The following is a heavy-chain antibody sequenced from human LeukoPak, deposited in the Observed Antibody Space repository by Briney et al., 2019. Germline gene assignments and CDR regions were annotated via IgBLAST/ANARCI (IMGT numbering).Heavy chain of an antibody. CDR3: ARDSIAAAVNWFDP. D-gene: IGHD6-13*01. CDR1: GGTFSSYA. Sequence: SVKVSCKASGGTFSSYAISWVRQAPRQGLEWMGRIIPIFGTANYAQKFQGRVTITTDESTSTAYMELSSLRSEDTAVYYCARDSIAAAVNWFDPWGQGTLVTVSS. J-gene: IGHJ5*02. V-gene: IGHV1-69*05. CDR2: IIPIFGTA.